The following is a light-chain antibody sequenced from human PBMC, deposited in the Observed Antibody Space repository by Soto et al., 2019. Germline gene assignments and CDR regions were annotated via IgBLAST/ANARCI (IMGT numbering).Light chain of an antibody. V-gene: IGLV1-51*02. Sequence: QSALTQPPSVSAAPGQKVTISCSGSSSNIGNNYVSWYQQLPGTAPKLLIYENNKRPSGIPDRFSGSKSGTSATLGITGLQTGDEADYYCGTWDSSHWVFGGGTKLTVL. CDR2: ENN. CDR3: GTWDSSHWV. J-gene: IGLJ3*02. CDR1: SSNIGNNY.